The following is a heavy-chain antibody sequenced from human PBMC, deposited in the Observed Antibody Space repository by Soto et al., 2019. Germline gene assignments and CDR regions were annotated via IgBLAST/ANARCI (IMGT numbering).Heavy chain of an antibody. Sequence: QVQLVQSGAEVKQPGSSVKVSCKASGGTFGSYAISWVRQAPGQGREWMGGIIPIPGTANYAQKFQGRVTIAADESTSTAYMELSSLRSEDTAVYYCARSQGSSTSLEIYYYYYYGMDVWGQGTTVTVSS. V-gene: IGHV1-69*01. J-gene: IGHJ6*02. D-gene: IGHD2-2*01. CDR1: GGTFGSYA. CDR2: IIPIPGTA. CDR3: ARSQGSSTSLEIYYYYYYGMDV.